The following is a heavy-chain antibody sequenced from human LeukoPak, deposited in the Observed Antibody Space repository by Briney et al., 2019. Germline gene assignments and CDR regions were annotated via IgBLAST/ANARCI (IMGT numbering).Heavy chain of an antibody. CDR3: ARSPGRYGGNSAKVY. D-gene: IGHD4-23*01. CDR2: ISAYNGNT. J-gene: IGHJ4*02. CDR1: GHTFTSYG. V-gene: IGHV1-18*01. Sequence: ASVKVSCKASGHTFTSYGISWVRQAPGQGLEWMGWISAYNGNTNYAQKLQGRVTMTTDTSTSTAYMELRSLRSDDTAVYYCARSPGRYGGNSAKVYWGQGTLVTVSS.